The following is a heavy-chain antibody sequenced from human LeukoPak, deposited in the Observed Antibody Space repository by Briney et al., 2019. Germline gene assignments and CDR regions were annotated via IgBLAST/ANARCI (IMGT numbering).Heavy chain of an antibody. CDR1: GFTFSDYY. CDR3: ARLRITGWGH. D-gene: IGHD1-14*01. V-gene: IGHV3-11*01. Sequence: GGSLRLSRAASGFTFSDYYISWLRPAPGRGLEWVSYISSSGSTIYYADSVKGRFTISRDNAKSLLYLQMTSLRAEDTAVYYCARLRITGWGHWGQGTLVTVSS. CDR2: ISSSGSTI. J-gene: IGHJ1*01.